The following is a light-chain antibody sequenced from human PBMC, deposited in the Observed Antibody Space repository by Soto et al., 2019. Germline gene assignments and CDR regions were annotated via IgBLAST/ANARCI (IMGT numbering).Light chain of an antibody. CDR1: QSIRND. J-gene: IGKJ4*01. CDR2: AAS. V-gene: IGKV1-17*01. CDR3: LHQNSYLALS. Sequence: DIQMTQSPSSLSASKGDRVTITCRASQSIRNDLGWYQQKSGKAPRRLIYAASTLQTGVPSRFSGSGSGREFTLTISGLQPEDFATYYCLHQNSYLALSFGGGTKVE.